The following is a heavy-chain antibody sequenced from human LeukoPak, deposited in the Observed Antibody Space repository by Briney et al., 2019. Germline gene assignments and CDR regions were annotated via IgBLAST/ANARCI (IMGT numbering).Heavy chain of an antibody. Sequence: GESLKISCEASGYIFTTYWIGWVRQMPGKGLEWMGIIYPGDSDTRYSPSFQGRVTISADKSISTAYLQWSSLKASDTAMYYCVRLDGNSAPPDYWGQGTLVTVSS. CDR2: IYPGDSDT. V-gene: IGHV5-51*01. D-gene: IGHD4-23*01. CDR1: GYIFTTYW. CDR3: VRLDGNSAPPDY. J-gene: IGHJ4*02.